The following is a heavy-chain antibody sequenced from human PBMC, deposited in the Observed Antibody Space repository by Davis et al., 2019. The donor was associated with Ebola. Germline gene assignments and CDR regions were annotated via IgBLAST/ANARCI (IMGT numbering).Heavy chain of an antibody. V-gene: IGHV3-74*01. D-gene: IGHD1-7*01. J-gene: IGHJ5*02. CDR1: GFTFSSYW. CDR3: AKDGWNYGLCNWFDP. CDR2: INSDGSST. Sequence: HTGGSLRLSCATSGFTFSSYWMHWVRQAPGKGLVWVSRINSDGSSTSYADSVKGRFTISRDNSKNTLYLQMNSLRAEDTAVYYCAKDGWNYGLCNWFDPWGQGTLVTVSS.